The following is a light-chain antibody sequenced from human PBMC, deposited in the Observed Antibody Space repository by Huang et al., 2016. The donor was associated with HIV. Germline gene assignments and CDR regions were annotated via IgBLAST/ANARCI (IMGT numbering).Light chain of an antibody. CDR3: QQYNHWPPYT. CDR1: QSVSTN. V-gene: IGKV3-15*01. J-gene: IGKJ2*01. CDR2: SSS. Sequence: EIVLTQSPATLSVSPGERVTLSCRASQSVSTNLAWYQQKPGQAPRLLIYSSSSRAAGVPARFRGSGSATEFSLTITSLQSEDFAIYYCQQYNHWPPYTFGQGTKLEIK.